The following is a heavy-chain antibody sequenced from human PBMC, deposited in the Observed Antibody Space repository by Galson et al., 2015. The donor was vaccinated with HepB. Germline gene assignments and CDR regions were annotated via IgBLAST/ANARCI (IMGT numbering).Heavy chain of an antibody. D-gene: IGHD1-7*01. J-gene: IGHJ6*02. V-gene: IGHV1-18*01. CDR2: ISGYDGST. CDR1: GYTFSNYG. Sequence: VKVSCKASGYTFSNYGLSWVRQAPGQGLEWMGWISGYDGSTNYAPKFQGRVTMTTQTSTGTAYIELRSLRSDDTAVYYCARDSRLELHLNDYYSYGMDIWGQGTAVTVSS. CDR3: ARDSRLELHLNDYYSYGMDI.